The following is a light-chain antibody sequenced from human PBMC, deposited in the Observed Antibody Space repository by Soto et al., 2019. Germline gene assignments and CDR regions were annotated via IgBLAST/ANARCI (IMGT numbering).Light chain of an antibody. V-gene: IGLV2-14*01. Sequence: QSALTQPASVSGSPGQSITISCTGTSSDVGLYNYVSWYQQHQGKAPKLMIYEVSDRPSGVSNRFSGSKSGNTASLTISGLQAEDEADYYCSSYTRSSAVVFGGGTKLTVL. CDR2: EVS. J-gene: IGLJ2*01. CDR1: SSDVGLYNY. CDR3: SSYTRSSAVV.